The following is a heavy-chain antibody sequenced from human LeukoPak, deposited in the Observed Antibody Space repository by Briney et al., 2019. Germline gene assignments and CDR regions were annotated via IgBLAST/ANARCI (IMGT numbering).Heavy chain of an antibody. CDR3: ARAEYCSSTSCYTSEGPYDY. CDR2: IYYSGST. CDR1: GGSISSGGYY. V-gene: IGHV4-31*03. J-gene: IGHJ4*02. Sequence: PSQTLSLTCTVSGGSISSGGYYWSWIRQRPGKGLEWIGFIYYSGSTYYNPSLKSRVTISVDTSKNQFSLKLSSVTAADTAVYYCARAEYCSSTSCYTSEGPYDYWGQGTLVTVSS. D-gene: IGHD2-2*02.